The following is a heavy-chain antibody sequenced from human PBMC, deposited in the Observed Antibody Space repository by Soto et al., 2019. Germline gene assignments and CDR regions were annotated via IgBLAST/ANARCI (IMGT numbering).Heavy chain of an antibody. CDR1: GGSISSSSSY. Sequence: SETLSLTCSVSGGSISSSSSYWGWIRQPPGKGLEWIATVYYSGSTYYNPSLKSRVTISVHASTNQFSLWLNSVTAADTAVYYCASHLDYYDSSSYFDFWGQGTLVTVSS. V-gene: IGHV4-39*01. CDR2: VYYSGST. J-gene: IGHJ4*02. D-gene: IGHD3-22*01. CDR3: ASHLDYYDSSSYFDF.